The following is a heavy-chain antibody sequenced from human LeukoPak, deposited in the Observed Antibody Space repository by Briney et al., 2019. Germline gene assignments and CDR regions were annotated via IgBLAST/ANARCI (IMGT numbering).Heavy chain of an antibody. Sequence: GGSLRLSCVASGLTFSSLAMDWVRQAPGKGLEWVGDISYDGTYASYAGSVRGRFTISRDNSKNTLYLQMNSLRTEDTAIYYCATESSLSNWGLGTLVTVSS. CDR1: GLTFSSLA. CDR2: ISYDGTYA. CDR3: ATESSLSN. V-gene: IGHV3-30*04. J-gene: IGHJ4*02. D-gene: IGHD2/OR15-2a*01.